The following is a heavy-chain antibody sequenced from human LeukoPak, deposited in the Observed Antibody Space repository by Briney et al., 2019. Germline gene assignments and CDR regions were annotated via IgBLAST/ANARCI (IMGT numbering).Heavy chain of an antibody. CDR3: AVMSLPAATYYFDH. V-gene: IGHV4-31*03. J-gene: IGHJ4*02. CDR2: IYYSGST. Sequence: NPSETLSLTCTVSGGSISSGGYYWSWIRQHPGKGLEWIGYIYYSGSTYYNPSLKSRVTISVDTSKNQFSLKLSSVTAADTAVYYCAVMSLPAATYYFDHWGQGTLVTVSS. D-gene: IGHD2-2*01. CDR1: GGSISSGGYY.